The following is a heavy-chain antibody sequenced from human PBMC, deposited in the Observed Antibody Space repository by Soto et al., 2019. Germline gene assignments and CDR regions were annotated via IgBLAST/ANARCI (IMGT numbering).Heavy chain of an antibody. J-gene: IGHJ4*02. D-gene: IGHD3-10*01. V-gene: IGHV3-30-3*01. CDR3: ARHPTLLLWFGELLFSPHFDY. Sequence: PRWSLRLSCEDSGFTFSTYAMHWVRLAPGKGLARLAVISYDGSNKYYADSVKGRFTISRDNSKNTLYLQMNSLRAEDTAVYYCARHPTLLLWFGELLFSPHFDYWGQGTLVTDSS. CDR2: ISYDGSNK. CDR1: GFTFSTYA.